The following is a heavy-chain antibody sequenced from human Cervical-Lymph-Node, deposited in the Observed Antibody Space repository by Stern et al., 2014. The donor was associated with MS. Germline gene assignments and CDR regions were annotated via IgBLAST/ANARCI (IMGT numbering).Heavy chain of an antibody. CDR3: AKCLGTIFGLLTIPSF. D-gene: IGHD3/OR15-3a*01. Sequence: EVQLVESGGDLVQPGGSLRLSCAASGFTFSRFAMTWVRQAPGKGLEWVSAISGSGDITSYADSVKGRFTISRDNSKNTLYLQMNSLRAEDTAVYYCAKCLGTIFGLLTIPSFWGQGTTVTVSS. J-gene: IGHJ6*02. V-gene: IGHV3-23*04. CDR1: GFTFSRFA. CDR2: ISGSGDIT.